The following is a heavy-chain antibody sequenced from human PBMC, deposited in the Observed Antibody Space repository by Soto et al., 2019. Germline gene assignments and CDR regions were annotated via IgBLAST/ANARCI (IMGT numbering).Heavy chain of an antibody. J-gene: IGHJ1*01. D-gene: IGHD3-3*01. V-gene: IGHV3-30-3*01. CDR2: ISKDGSVQ. CDR3: ARSRSGAVPDSFGF. CDR1: GFMFNRYA. Sequence: QVQLVESGGRVVQPGRSLRLSCAASGFMFNRYAIHWVRQTPGKGLEWVAVISKDGSVQYYADSVRGRFIISRDKSKDTVYREMNSLRAEDTAVFYCARSRSGAVPDSFGFWGQGTLVTVSS.